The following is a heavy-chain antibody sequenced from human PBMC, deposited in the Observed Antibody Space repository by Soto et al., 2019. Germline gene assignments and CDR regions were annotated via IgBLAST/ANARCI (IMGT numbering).Heavy chain of an antibody. J-gene: IGHJ4*02. D-gene: IGHD1-1*01. CDR2: INHSGST. CDR1: GGSFSGYY. CDR3: ARRFSCGLTTFTFYYFDY. Sequence: QVQLQQWGAGLLKPSETLSLTCAVYGGSFSGYYWSWIRQPPGKGLEWIGEINHSGSTNYNPSLKSRVTISVDTSKDQFSLKLSSVTAADTAVYYCARRFSCGLTTFTFYYFDYWGQGTLVTVSS. V-gene: IGHV4-34*01.